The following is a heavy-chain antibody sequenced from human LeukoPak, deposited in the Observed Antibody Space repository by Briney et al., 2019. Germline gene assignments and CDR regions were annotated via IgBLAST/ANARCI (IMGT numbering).Heavy chain of an antibody. Sequence: GGSLRLSCAASGFTFSDSYMSWIRQAPGKGLEWVSYISSSVSTIYYADSVKGRFTISRDNSKNTLYLQMNSLRAEDTAVYYCARALYSSSSYYYYYMDVWGKGTTVTVSS. J-gene: IGHJ6*03. CDR3: ARALYSSSSYYYYYMDV. CDR1: GFTFSDSY. D-gene: IGHD6-6*01. V-gene: IGHV3-11*04. CDR2: ISSSVSTI.